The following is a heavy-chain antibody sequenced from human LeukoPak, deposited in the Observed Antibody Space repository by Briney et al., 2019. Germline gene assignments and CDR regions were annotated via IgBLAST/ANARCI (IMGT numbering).Heavy chain of an antibody. CDR1: GFTFSSYA. V-gene: IGHV3-30*04. CDR3: ARGNVDIVPAHYFDY. D-gene: IGHD5-12*01. J-gene: IGHJ4*02. Sequence: QPGRSLRLSCAASGFTFSSYAMHWVRQAPGKGLEWVALISYDGSNKYYADSVKGRFTISRDNSKNTLYVQMNSLRAEDTAVYYCARGNVDIVPAHYFDYWGQGTLVTVSS. CDR2: ISYDGSNK.